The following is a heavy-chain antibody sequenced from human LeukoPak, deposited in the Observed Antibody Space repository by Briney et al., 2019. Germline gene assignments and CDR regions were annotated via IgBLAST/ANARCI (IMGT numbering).Heavy chain of an antibody. CDR2: ISHNGDET. V-gene: IGHV3-64*01. J-gene: IGHJ4*02. D-gene: IGHD3-16*01. Sequence: PGGSLRLSCAASGFTFSNYFMHWVRQAPGKGLDYLSVISHNGDETYYAKSVKGRFTISRDNSKNTLYLQMGTLRPEDTAVYYCARDPSVGGFSGSELDFWGQGTLVTVSS. CDR3: ARDPSVGGFSGSELDF. CDR1: GFTFSNYF.